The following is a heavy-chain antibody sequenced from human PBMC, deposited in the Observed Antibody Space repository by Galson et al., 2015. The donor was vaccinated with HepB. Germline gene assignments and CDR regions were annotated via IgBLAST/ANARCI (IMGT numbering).Heavy chain of an antibody. J-gene: IGHJ3*02. CDR3: TRGASNFGQI. Sequence: SLRLSCAASGFTFSNFWMRWVRQAPGKGLEWVASIKQDGSETYYVDSVKGRFTISRDNARNSQYLQMNSLRAEDTALYYCTRGASNFGQIWGQGTMVTVSS. V-gene: IGHV3-7*02. D-gene: IGHD3-16*01. CDR2: IKQDGSET. CDR1: GFTFSNFW.